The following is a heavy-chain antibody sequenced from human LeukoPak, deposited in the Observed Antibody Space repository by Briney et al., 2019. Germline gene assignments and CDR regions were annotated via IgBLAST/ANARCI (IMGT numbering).Heavy chain of an antibody. CDR2: IYYSGST. CDR1: GGSISSYY. CDR3: ARAWGYAFDI. D-gene: IGHD7-27*01. J-gene: IGHJ3*02. Sequence: SETLSLTCTVSGGSISSYYWSWIRQPPGKGLEWIGYIYYSGSTNYNPSLKSRVTISVDTSKNQFSLKLSSVTAADTAVYYCARAWGYAFDIWGQGTMVIVSS. V-gene: IGHV4-59*01.